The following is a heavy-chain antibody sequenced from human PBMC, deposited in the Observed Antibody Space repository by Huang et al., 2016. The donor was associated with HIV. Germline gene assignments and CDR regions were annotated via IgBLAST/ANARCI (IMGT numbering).Heavy chain of an antibody. J-gene: IGHJ5*02. Sequence: QVLLVQSGAEVRKPGSSVKVSCTDFGGTFSSYAISWVRQAPGQGRGGSGGIIPIVGTANYTQKFQGRGTITVDESTNTGYMELTRLTSEDTAVYYCARTAYSYGFRQGYNWFDPWGQGTPVTVSS. V-gene: IGHV1-69*13. CDR3: ARTAYSYGFRQGYNWFDP. D-gene: IGHD5-18*01. CDR1: GGTFSSYA. CDR2: IIPIVGTA.